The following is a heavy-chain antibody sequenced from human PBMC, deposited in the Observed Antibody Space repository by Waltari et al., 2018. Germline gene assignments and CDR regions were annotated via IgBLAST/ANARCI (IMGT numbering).Heavy chain of an antibody. V-gene: IGHV1-18*01. CDR2: ISVHSGAT. CDR3: ARDSNHWDPRYMDV. Sequence: QVQLVQSGAEVEKPGASVKVSCPPSISPLSWVRQAPGQGLEWMGWISVHSGATNYAQNFRDRVIMTADTSTRTAYLEVRNLRSDDTAVYYCARDSNHWDPRYMDVWGKGTTVTVSS. D-gene: IGHD1-26*01. J-gene: IGHJ6*03. CDR1: ISPL.